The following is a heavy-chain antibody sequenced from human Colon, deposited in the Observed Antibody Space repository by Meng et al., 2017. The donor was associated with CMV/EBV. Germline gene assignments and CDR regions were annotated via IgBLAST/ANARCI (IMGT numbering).Heavy chain of an antibody. D-gene: IGHD3-3*01. CDR3: ARGYDFWNGHYDY. Sequence: ASVKVSCKASGYTFNKHGINWVRQAPGQGLEWMGWINLWNGNIEYAQKFQGRITLTTDESTSTVYMELRSLTSDDTAVYYCARGYDFWNGHYDYWGQGTLVTVSS. V-gene: IGHV1-18*01. J-gene: IGHJ4*02. CDR1: GYTFNKHG. CDR2: INLWNGNI.